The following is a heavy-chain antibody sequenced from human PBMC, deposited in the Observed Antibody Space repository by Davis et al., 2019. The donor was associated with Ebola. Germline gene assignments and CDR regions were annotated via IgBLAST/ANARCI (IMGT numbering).Heavy chain of an antibody. CDR2: ISGSGGST. D-gene: IGHD2-21*01. CDR1: GLTYSRYA. J-gene: IGHJ4*02. CDR3: AKGVHIVVVIATAFDY. V-gene: IGHV3-23*01. Sequence: GESLKILCAASGLTYSRYAMSWVRQAPGKGLEWVSAISGSGGSTYYADSVKGRFTISRDNSKNTLYLQMNSLRAEDTAVYYCAKGVHIVVVIATAFDYWGQGTLVTVSS.